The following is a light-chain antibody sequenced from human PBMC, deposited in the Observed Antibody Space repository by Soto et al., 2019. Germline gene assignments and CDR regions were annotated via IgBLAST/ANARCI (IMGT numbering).Light chain of an antibody. V-gene: IGLV2-23*02. Sequence: QSVLTQPAPVSASPGQSITISCTGTDSDVGSHNLVSWYQLHPGKAPKLMIYEVTKRPSGVTNRFFGSKSGNTASLTIAGLQAEDEADYYCCSYAVSNTYLFGNGTKVTVL. CDR2: EVT. CDR3: CSYAVSNTYL. CDR1: DSDVGSHNL. J-gene: IGLJ1*01.